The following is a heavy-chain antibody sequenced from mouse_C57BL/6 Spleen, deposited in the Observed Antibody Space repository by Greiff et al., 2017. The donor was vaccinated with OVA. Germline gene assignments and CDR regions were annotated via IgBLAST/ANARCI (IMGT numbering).Heavy chain of an antibody. CDR2: IDPANGNT. J-gene: IGHJ1*03. D-gene: IGHD1-1*01. CDR3: AALYYGSSYWYFDV. Sequence: VQLQQSVAELVRPGASVKLSCTASGFNIKNTYMHWVKQRPEQGLEWIGRIDPANGNTKYAPKFPGKATITADPSSHPAYLQLSSLTSEDTAIYYCAALYYGSSYWYFDVWGTGTTVTVSS. CDR1: GFNIKNTY. V-gene: IGHV14-3*01.